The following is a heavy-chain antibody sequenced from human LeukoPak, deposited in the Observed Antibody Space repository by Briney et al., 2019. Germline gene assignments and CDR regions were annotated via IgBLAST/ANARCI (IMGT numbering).Heavy chain of an antibody. V-gene: IGHV3-7*01. CDR2: IKQDGSEK. J-gene: IGHJ3*02. CDR3: ARSCYDSSGCHDAFDI. D-gene: IGHD3-22*01. CDR1: GFTFSNYW. Sequence: GGSLRLSCAASGFTFSNYWINWVRQAPGKGLEWVADIKQDGSEKYYVDSVKGRFTISRDNAKNSLYLQMNSLRAEDTAVYYCARSCYDSSGCHDAFDIWGQGTMVTVSS.